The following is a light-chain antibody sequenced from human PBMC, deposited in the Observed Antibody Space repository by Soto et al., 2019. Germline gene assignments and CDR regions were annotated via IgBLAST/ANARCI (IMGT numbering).Light chain of an antibody. CDR2: DAS. CDR1: QSVSSY. Sequence: EVVLTQSPATLSLSPGERATLSCRASQSVSSYLAWYQQKPGQTPRLLIYDASTRATGIPARFSGSGSGTDFTLTISRLEPEDFAFYFCQQRGNWPPTFGPGTKVEI. CDR3: QQRGNWPPT. J-gene: IGKJ3*01. V-gene: IGKV3-11*01.